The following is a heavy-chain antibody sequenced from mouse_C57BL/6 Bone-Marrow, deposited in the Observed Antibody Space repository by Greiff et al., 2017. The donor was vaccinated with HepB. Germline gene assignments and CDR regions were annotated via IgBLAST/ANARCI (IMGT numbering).Heavy chain of an antibody. V-gene: IGHV1-54*01. Sequence: QVQLQQSGAELVRPGTSVKVSCKASGYAFTNYLIEWVKQRPGQGLEWIGVINPGSGGTNYNEKFKGKATLTADKSSSTAYMQLSSLTSEDSAVYFCARGEIYYGYDGCAYWGQGTLVTVSA. D-gene: IGHD2-2*01. CDR1: GYAFTNYL. J-gene: IGHJ3*01. CDR3: ARGEIYYGYDGCAY. CDR2: INPGSGGT.